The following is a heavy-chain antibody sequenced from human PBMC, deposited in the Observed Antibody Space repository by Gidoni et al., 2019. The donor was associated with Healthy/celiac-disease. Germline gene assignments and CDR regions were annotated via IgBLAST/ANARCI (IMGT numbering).Heavy chain of an antibody. Sequence: QVQLVESGGGVVQPGRSLRLSCAASGFTFSCFPIHWVRQAPGKGLECVAVISFDVSDKYYADSVKGRFTISRDNSKNTLYLQMNSLRPEDTAVYYCARDLGFGDSKLDYWGQGTLVTVSS. CDR3: ARDLGFGDSKLDY. V-gene: IGHV3-30-3*01. CDR1: GFTFSCFP. CDR2: ISFDVSDK. D-gene: IGHD4-17*01. J-gene: IGHJ4*02.